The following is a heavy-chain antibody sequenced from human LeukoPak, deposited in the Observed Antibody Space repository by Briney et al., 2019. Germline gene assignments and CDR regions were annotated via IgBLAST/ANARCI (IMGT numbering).Heavy chain of an antibody. V-gene: IGHV1-69*05. CDR1: GGTFISYA. D-gene: IGHD6-13*01. J-gene: IGHJ6*03. CDR3: ASGSSSSWSHYYYYYYMDV. CDR2: IIHIFGTA. Sequence: SVKVSCKASGGTFISYAISCVRQAPGQGLEWMGGIIHIFGTANYAQKFQGRVTITTDESTSTAYMELSSLRSEDTAVYYCASGSSSSWSHYYYYYYMDVWGKGTTVTVSS.